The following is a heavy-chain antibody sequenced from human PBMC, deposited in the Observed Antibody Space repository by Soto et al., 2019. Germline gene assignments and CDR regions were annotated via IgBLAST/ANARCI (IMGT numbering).Heavy chain of an antibody. CDR2: ISYDGSNK. J-gene: IGHJ6*02. CDR3: AKGRGGSCYPQRCYGMDA. CDR1: GFTFSSYG. D-gene: IGHD2-15*01. V-gene: IGHV3-30*18. Sequence: GGSLRLSCAASGFTFSSYGMHWVRQAPGKGLEWVAVISYDGSNKYYADSVKGRFTISRDNSKNTLYLQMNSLRAEDTAVYYCAKGRGGSCYPQRCYGMDAWGQGTTVTVS.